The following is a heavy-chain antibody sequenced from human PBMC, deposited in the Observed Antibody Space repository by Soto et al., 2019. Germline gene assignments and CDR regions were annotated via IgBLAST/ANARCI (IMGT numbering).Heavy chain of an antibody. CDR3: ARPIGSDWFDP. J-gene: IGHJ5*02. CDR2: ISYDGSNK. D-gene: IGHD3-10*01. Sequence: GGSLRLSCAASGSTFSSYAMHWVRQAPGKGLEWVAVISYDGSNKYYADSVKGRFTISRDNSKNTLYLQMNSLRAEDTAVYYCARPIGSDWFDPWGQGTLVTVSS. CDR1: GSTFSSYA. V-gene: IGHV3-30-3*01.